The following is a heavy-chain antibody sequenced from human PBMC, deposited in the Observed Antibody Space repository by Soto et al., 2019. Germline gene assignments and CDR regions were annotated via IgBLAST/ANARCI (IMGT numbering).Heavy chain of an antibody. CDR3: AKSPEWPNRYFDY. Sequence: GGSLRLSCVASGFIVSSNQMSWVRQAPGKGLEWVSVIYSGHTTYYADSVKGRFTISRDNSKSTLYLQMNSLRVEDTAAYYCAKSPEWPNRYFDYWGQGTLVTVSS. CDR1: GFIVSSNQ. CDR2: IYSGHTT. D-gene: IGHD3-3*01. J-gene: IGHJ4*02. V-gene: IGHV3-53*01.